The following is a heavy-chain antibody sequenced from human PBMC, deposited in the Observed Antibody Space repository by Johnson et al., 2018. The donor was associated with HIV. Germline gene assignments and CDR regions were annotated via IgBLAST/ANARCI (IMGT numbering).Heavy chain of an antibody. CDR1: GFTFDDYG. CDR2: INWNGGST. CDR3: ARGRHSSGYYTAAFDI. V-gene: IGHV3-20*04. D-gene: IGHD3-22*01. J-gene: IGHJ3*02. Sequence: VQLVESGGGLVQPGGSLRLSCAASGFTFDDYGMSWVRQAPGKGLEWVSGINWNGGSTGSVDSVKGRFTISRDSAKNSLYLQMNSLRAEDTALYYCARGRHSSGYYTAAFDIWGQGTMVTVSS.